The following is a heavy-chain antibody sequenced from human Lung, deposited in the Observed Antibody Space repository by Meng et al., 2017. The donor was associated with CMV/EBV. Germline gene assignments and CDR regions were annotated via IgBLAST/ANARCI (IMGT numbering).Heavy chain of an antibody. Sequence: TXSLXXTVSGGSISSGDYYWTWIHQHPGKGLEWIGNIYYIGSTYYNPSLKSRVTISVDTSKTQVSLKLRSVTAADTAVYYCARDKVGDGSGHGMDVWGQGTXVTVSS. D-gene: IGHD3-3*01. CDR2: IYYIGST. J-gene: IGHJ6*02. V-gene: IGHV4-31*03. CDR3: ARDKVGDGSGHGMDV. CDR1: GGSISSGDYY.